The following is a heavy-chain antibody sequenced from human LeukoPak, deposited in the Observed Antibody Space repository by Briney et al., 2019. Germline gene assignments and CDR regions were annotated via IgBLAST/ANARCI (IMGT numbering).Heavy chain of an antibody. CDR1: GFIFSSYW. J-gene: IGHJ3*02. D-gene: IGHD4-17*01. CDR2: ISYDGSNK. V-gene: IGHV3-30*18. CDR3: AKVLTVTTVNDAFDI. Sequence: GGSLRLSCAASGFIFSSYWMSWVRQAPGKGLEWVAVISYDGSNKYYADSVKGRFTTSRDNSKNTLYLQMNSLRAEDTAVYYCAKVLTVTTVNDAFDIWGQGTMVTVSS.